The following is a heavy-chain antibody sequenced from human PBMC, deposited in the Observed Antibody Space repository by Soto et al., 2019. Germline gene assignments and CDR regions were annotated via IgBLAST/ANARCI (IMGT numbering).Heavy chain of an antibody. CDR1: GFTVSSNY. J-gene: IGHJ6*02. Sequence: EVQLVESGGGLVQPGGSLRLSCAASGFTVSSNYMSWVRQAPGKGLEWVSVIYSGGSTYYADSVKGRFTISRDNSKNTRYLQMNSLRAEDTAVYYRARDRGGSSWTYSFGMDVWGQGTTVTVSS. D-gene: IGHD6-13*01. CDR3: ARDRGGSSWTYSFGMDV. V-gene: IGHV3-66*01. CDR2: IYSGGST.